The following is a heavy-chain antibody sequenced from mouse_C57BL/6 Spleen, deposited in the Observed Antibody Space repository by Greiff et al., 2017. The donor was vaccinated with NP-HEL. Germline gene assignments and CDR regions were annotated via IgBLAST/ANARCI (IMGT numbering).Heavy chain of an antibody. V-gene: IGHV3-6*01. Sequence: ESGPGLVKPSQSLSLTCSVTGYSITSGYYWNWIRQFPGNKLEWMGYISYDGSNNYNPSLKNRISITRDTSKNQFFLKLNSVTTEDTATYYCARERQLYRAMDYWGQGTSVTVSS. CDR2: ISYDGSN. CDR3: ARERQLYRAMDY. D-gene: IGHD6-1*01. CDR1: GYSITSGYY. J-gene: IGHJ4*01.